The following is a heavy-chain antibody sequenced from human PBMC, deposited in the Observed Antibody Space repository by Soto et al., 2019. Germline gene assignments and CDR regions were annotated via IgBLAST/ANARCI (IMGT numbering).Heavy chain of an antibody. D-gene: IGHD6-13*01. Sequence: QVQLQESGPGLLKPSGTLSLTCAVSGGAVSSSKWWSWVRQPPGKGLEWIGEIYQSGSTNYNPSLESRVRMSVDKSRIQFSLKLTSVSAADTAVYYCARASATIAAAAIFDYWGQGTLVTVSS. CDR1: GGAVSSSKW. J-gene: IGHJ4*02. V-gene: IGHV4-4*02. CDR2: IYQSGST. CDR3: ARASATIAAAAIFDY.